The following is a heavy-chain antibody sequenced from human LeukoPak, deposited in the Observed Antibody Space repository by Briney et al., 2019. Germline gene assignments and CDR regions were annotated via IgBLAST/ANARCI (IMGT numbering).Heavy chain of an antibody. D-gene: IGHD3-10*01. CDR1: GFNFRGSG. V-gene: IGHV3-30*02. CDR3: AKDLEYSGAGTPGAFDF. CDR2: IRYDGSTK. J-gene: IGHJ4*02. Sequence: PGGSLRLSCAASGFNFRGSGMHWVRQAPGKGLEWVAFIRYDGSTKYYTDSVKGRFTISRVNSKNTMYLQMSSLRAADTAVYYCAKDLEYSGAGTPGAFDFWGQGTLVTVSS.